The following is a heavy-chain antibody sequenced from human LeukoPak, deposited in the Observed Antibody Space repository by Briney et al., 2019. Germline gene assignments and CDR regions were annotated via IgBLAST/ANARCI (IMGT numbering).Heavy chain of an antibody. Sequence: GGSLRLSCAASGFTFSSYAMSWVRQAPGKGLEWASAISGSGGSTYYADSVKGRFTISRGNSKNTLYLQMNSLRAEDTAVYYCAKDRGSSTSRYYYGMDVWGQGTTVTVSS. J-gene: IGHJ6*02. V-gene: IGHV3-23*01. CDR3: AKDRGSSTSRYYYGMDV. CDR1: GFTFSSYA. CDR2: ISGSGGST. D-gene: IGHD2-2*01.